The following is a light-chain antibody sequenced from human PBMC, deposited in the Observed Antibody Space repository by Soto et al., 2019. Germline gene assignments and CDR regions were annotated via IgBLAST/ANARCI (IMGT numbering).Light chain of an antibody. CDR1: SSDVGGYNY. V-gene: IGLV2-8*01. CDR3: SSYAGSNNVV. CDR2: EVN. Sequence: QSVLSQPPSASGSPGQSVTISCTGTSSDVGGYNYVCWYQHHPGKAPKLMIYEVNKRPSGVPDRFSGSKSGNTASLTVSGLQAEDDSDYYCSSYAGSNNVVFGGGTKLTVL. J-gene: IGLJ2*01.